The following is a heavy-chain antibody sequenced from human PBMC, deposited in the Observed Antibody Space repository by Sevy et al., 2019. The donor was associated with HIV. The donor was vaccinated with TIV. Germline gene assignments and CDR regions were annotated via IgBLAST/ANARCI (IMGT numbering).Heavy chain of an antibody. CDR2: ISGSGGST. D-gene: IGHD1-26*01. CDR3: AKTFSGSYVVY. V-gene: IGHV3-23*01. J-gene: IGHJ4*01. Sequence: GGSLRLSCAASGFTFSSYAMSWVRQAPGKGLEWVSAISGSGGSTYYGDSVKGRFTISRDKSKNTLYLQMNSLRAEDTAVYYCAKTFSGSYVVYWGHGTLVTVSS. CDR1: GFTFSSYA.